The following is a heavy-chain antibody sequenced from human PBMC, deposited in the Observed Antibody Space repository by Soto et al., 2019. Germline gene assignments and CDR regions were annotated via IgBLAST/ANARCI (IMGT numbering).Heavy chain of an antibody. CDR2: IWYDGSDQ. CDR1: GFTFSTYG. Sequence: GGSLRLSCAPSGFTFSTYGMHWVRQAPGKGLEWVAVIWYDGSDQYYADSVKGRFTISRDNSKNMLYLQMNSLRAEDTAVYYCARDLGAFNYGSAYFDYWGQGTPVTVSS. CDR3: ARDLGAFNYGSAYFDY. J-gene: IGHJ4*02. D-gene: IGHD3-10*01. V-gene: IGHV3-33*01.